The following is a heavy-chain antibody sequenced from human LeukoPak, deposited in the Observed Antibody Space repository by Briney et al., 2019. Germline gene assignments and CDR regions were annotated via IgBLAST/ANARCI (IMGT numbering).Heavy chain of an antibody. Sequence: GGSLRLSCAASGFTVSSNYMSWVRQAPGKGLEWVSVIYSGGSTYYADSVKGRFTISRDNSKNTLYLQMNSLRDVDTAVYYCAKDYFQLELLGFHAFDIWGRGTMVTVSS. CDR1: GFTVSSNY. CDR3: AKDYFQLELLGFHAFDI. CDR2: IYSGGST. J-gene: IGHJ3*02. D-gene: IGHD1-1*01. V-gene: IGHV3-53*01.